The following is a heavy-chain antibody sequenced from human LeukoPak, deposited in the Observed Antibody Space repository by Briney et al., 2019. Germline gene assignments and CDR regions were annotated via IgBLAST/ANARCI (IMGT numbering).Heavy chain of an antibody. J-gene: IGHJ5*02. CDR3: ARGRVQLWGRYNWFDP. D-gene: IGHD5-18*01. V-gene: IGHV4-34*01. Sequence: SETLSLTCTVSGGSISSYYWSWIRQPPGKGLEWIGEINHSGSTNYNPSLKSRVTISVDTSKNQFSLKLSSVTAADTAVYYCARGRVQLWGRYNWFDPWGQGTLVTVSS. CDR1: GGSISSYY. CDR2: INHSGST.